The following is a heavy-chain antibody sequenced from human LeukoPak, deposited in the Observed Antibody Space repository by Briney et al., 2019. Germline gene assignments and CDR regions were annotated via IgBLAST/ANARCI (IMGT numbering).Heavy chain of an antibody. D-gene: IGHD2-2*01. Sequence: GRSLRLSCAASGFIFSSYGMHWVRQAPGKGLEWVAVISYDGSNKYYADSVKGRFTISRDNSKNTLYLQMNSLRAEDTAVYYCAKDRSGYCSSTSCYALGDYWGQGTLVTVSS. CDR2: ISYDGSNK. CDR3: AKDRSGYCSSTSCYALGDY. CDR1: GFIFSSYG. V-gene: IGHV3-30*18. J-gene: IGHJ4*02.